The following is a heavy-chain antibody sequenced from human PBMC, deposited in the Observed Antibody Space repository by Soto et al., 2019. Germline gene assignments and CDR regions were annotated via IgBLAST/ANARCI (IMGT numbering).Heavy chain of an antibody. CDR3: VPTGSTCCPGY. CDR1: GFTFSSSA. V-gene: IGHV3-23*01. CDR2: ISGSGGST. D-gene: IGHD1-7*01. J-gene: IGHJ4*02. Sequence: GGSLRLSCAASGFTFSSSAMSWVRQAPGQGLEWVSGISGSGGSTYYADSVKGRFTISRDNSNNTLYLQMNSLRAEDTAVYYCVPTGSTCCPGYWSQGTLVTVSS.